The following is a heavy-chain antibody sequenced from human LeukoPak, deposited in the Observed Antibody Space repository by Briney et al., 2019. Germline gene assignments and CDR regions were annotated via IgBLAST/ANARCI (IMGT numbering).Heavy chain of an antibody. D-gene: IGHD2-2*01. CDR2: INPSGGST. V-gene: IGHV1-46*01. CDR3: ARGYCSSTSCYHFPIDY. CDR1: GYTFTSYY. Sequence: ASVKVSCKASGYTFTSYYMRWVRQAPGQGLEWMGIINPSGGSTSYAQKFQGRVTMTRDTSTSTVYMELSSLRSEDTAVYYCARGYCSSTSCYHFPIDYWGQGTLVTVSS. J-gene: IGHJ4*02.